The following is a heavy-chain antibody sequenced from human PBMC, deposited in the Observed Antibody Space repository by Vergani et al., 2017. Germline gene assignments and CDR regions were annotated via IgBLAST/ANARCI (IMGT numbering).Heavy chain of an antibody. CDR1: GFTFSDHY. CDR3: AKDGEMRTPFDY. Sequence: EVQLVESGGGLVQPGGSLRLSCAASGFTFSDHYMDWVRQAPGKGLEWVGRTRNKANSYTTEYAASVKGRFTISRDDSKNSLYLQMNSLKIEDTAVYYCAKDGEMRTPFDYWGQGTLVTVSS. CDR2: TRNKANSYTT. J-gene: IGHJ4*02. V-gene: IGHV3-72*01. D-gene: IGHD5-24*01.